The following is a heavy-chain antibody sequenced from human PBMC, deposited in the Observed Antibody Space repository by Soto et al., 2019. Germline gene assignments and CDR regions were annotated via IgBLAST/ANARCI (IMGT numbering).Heavy chain of an antibody. CDR1: GFTFSKYW. CDR3: AIQDCTNDVCLEAAVTVGGALEY. D-gene: IGHD2-8*01. Sequence: EVQLVESGGGLVQPGKALRLSCAASGFTFSKYWMHWVRQAPGKAPVWVSYISGDGTTTDYADSVKGRFTISRDNAKNTLYLQMDSLRVEDTAVYYCAIQDCTNDVCLEAAVTVGGALEYWGQGAQVTVTS. CDR2: ISGDGTTT. J-gene: IGHJ4*02. V-gene: IGHV3-74*01.